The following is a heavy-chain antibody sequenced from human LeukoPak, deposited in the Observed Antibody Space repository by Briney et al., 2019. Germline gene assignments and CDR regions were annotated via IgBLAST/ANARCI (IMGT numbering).Heavy chain of an antibody. D-gene: IGHD2/OR15-2a*01. J-gene: IGHJ4*02. V-gene: IGHV1-3*01. Sequence: ASVKVSCKASGYTFTSYAMHWVRQAPGQRLEWMGWINAGNGNIKYSQKLQGRVTMTTDTSTSTAYMELRSLRSDDTAVYYCARSVIAPFPIDYWGQGTLVTVSS. CDR1: GYTFTSYA. CDR3: ARSVIAPFPIDY. CDR2: INAGNGNI.